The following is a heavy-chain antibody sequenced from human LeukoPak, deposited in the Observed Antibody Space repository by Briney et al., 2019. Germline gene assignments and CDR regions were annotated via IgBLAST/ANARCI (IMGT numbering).Heavy chain of an antibody. CDR2: IYRGAST. J-gene: IGHJ6*03. V-gene: IGHV3-53*01. CDR3: ARDRAAACHHIYYYYIDV. D-gene: IGHD6-13*01. Sequence: PVGSLRLSCAASGFTVSSNYMSWVRQAPGKGLEWVSVIYRGASTYYADSVKGRFTISRDNSKNTMYLQMNSLRAEDTAVYYCARDRAAACHHIYYYYIDVWRKGTTVTVSS. CDR1: GFTVSSNY.